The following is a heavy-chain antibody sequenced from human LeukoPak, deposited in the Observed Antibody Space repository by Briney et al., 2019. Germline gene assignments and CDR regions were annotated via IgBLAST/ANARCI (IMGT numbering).Heavy chain of an antibody. CDR1: GFTFSDHY. J-gene: IGHJ3*01. V-gene: IGHV3-11*01. Sequence: GGSLRLSCAASGFTFSDHYMSWIRQAPGKGLEWVSYISRSGSTIYYADSVKGRFTISRDNVKNSLYLQMNSLRAEDPAVYYCARDWTTVTSDAFDFWGQGTMVTVSS. D-gene: IGHD4-17*01. CDR3: ARDWTTVTSDAFDF. CDR2: ISRSGSTI.